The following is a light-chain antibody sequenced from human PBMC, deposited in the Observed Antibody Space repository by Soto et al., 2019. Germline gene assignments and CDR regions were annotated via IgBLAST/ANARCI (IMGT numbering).Light chain of an antibody. J-gene: IGKJ3*01. CDR1: QSISSY. V-gene: IGKV1-39*01. CDR3: QQSYSTPFT. CDR2: AAY. Sequence: DIQMTQSPSSLSASVGDRVTITCRASQSISSYLNWYQQKPGKAPKLLIYAAYSLQSGVPPRFSGSGSGTGFTLTISSLQPEDFATYYCQQSYSTPFTFGPGTKVDIK.